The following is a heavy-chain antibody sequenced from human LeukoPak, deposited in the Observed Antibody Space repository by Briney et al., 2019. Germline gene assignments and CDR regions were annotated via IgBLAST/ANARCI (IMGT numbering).Heavy chain of an antibody. D-gene: IGHD3-10*01. CDR2: IYYSGST. V-gene: IGHV4-39*07. Sequence: SETLSLTCTVSGGSISSSSYYWGWIRQPPGKGQEWIGSIYYSGSTYYNPSLKSRVTISVDTSKNQFSLKLSSVTAADTAVYYCAKSGSQRPDYWGQGTLVTVSS. CDR3: AKSGSQRPDY. CDR1: GGSISSSSYY. J-gene: IGHJ4*02.